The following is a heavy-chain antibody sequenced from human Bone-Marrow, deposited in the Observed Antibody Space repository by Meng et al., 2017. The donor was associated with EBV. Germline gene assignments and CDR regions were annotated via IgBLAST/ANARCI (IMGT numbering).Heavy chain of an antibody. CDR2: IYDTGTT. D-gene: IGHD2/OR15-2a*01. V-gene: IGHV4-61*01. CDR1: GVSVNSGTYH. Sequence: VELSDSAPGCGNPSETLSLTCVVSGVSVNSGTYHWSWIRQSPGKGLEWIGYIYDTGTTIYNPSLNSRVTILLETSKNQFSLRLHSVTTADTAVYYCAKSRSSTPGIVDDWGQGTLVTVSS. J-gene: IGHJ4*02. CDR3: AKSRSSTPGIVDD.